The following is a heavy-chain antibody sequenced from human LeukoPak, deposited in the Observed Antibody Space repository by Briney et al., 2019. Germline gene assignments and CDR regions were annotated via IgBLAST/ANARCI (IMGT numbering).Heavy chain of an antibody. CDR1: GGSISSSSYY. D-gene: IGHD6-13*01. Sequence: PSETLTLTCTVSGGSISSSSYYWGWIRQPPGKGLEWIGSIYYSGSTYYNPSLKSRVTISVDTSKNQFSLKLSSVTAADTAVYYCARGWYSSSWYAPFDYWGQGTLVTVSS. V-gene: IGHV4-39*07. CDR3: ARGWYSSSWYAPFDY. CDR2: IYYSGST. J-gene: IGHJ4*02.